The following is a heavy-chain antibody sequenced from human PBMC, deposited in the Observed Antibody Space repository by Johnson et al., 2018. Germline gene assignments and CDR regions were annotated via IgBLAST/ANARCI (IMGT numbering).Heavy chain of an antibody. CDR2: IIPIFGTA. J-gene: IGHJ6*02. Sequence: QVQLVQSGAEVKKPGSSVKVSYKASGGTFTRYAFSWVRQAPGQGLEWMGGIIPIFGTANYAQKFQGRVTITADESTSTAYMELSSLRSEDTAVYYCARSLYGSGSLVRYYYYAIDVGGQGTTVTVSS. V-gene: IGHV1-69*01. D-gene: IGHD3-10*01. CDR1: GGTFTRYA. CDR3: ARSLYGSGSLVRYYYYAIDV.